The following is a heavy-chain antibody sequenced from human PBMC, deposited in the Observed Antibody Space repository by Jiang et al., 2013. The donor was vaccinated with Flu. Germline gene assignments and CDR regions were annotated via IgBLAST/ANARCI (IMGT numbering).Heavy chain of an antibody. V-gene: IGHV4-38-2*01. J-gene: IGHJ5*02. D-gene: IGHD5/OR15-5a*01. CDR2: IYHSATISHSDRT. CDR3: ARGSVSGRWFDP. CDR1: DDSLSSGYY. Sequence: GSGLVKPSETLSLTCGVSDDSLSSGYYWGWIRQPPGKGLQWIGSIYHSATISHSDRTYYSPSLKSRVTISVDTSKNQFSLKLSSVTAADTAVYFCARGSVSGRWFDPWGQGPWSPSPQ.